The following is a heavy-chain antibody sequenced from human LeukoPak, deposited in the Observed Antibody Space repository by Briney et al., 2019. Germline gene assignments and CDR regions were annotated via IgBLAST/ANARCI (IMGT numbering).Heavy chain of an antibody. D-gene: IGHD2-2*03. V-gene: IGHV1-69*04. CDR2: IIPIFGIA. CDR1: GGTFSSYA. J-gene: IGHJ5*02. Sequence: SVKVSCKASGGTFSSYAISWVRQAPGQGLEWMGRIIPIFGIANYAQKFQGRVTITADKSTSTAYMELSSLRSEDTAVYYCARDLLGYCSSTSCYYRASAFDPWGQGTLVAVSS. CDR3: ARDLLGYCSSTSCYYRASAFDP.